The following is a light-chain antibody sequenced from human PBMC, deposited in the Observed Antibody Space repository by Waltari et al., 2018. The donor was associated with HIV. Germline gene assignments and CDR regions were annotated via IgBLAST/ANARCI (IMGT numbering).Light chain of an antibody. Sequence: QSVLTQSPSASGTPGQRVTVSCSGSSSNIGPHDVSWYQLLPGTAPKLLIYGNNKRPSGVPDRFSGSKSGTSASLAISGLQPEDEADYYCGTWDDSLNGFYVFGTGTKVTVL. CDR3: GTWDDSLNGFYV. J-gene: IGLJ1*01. CDR1: SSNIGPHD. CDR2: GNN. V-gene: IGLV1-44*01.